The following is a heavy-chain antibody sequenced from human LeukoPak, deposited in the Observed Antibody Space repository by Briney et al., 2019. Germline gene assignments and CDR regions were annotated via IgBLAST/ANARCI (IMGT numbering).Heavy chain of an antibody. V-gene: IGHV1-58*02. CDR3: AADTAPYCSGGSCHVG. J-gene: IGHJ4*02. CDR2: IVVGSGNT. Sequence: SVKVSCRASGFTFTSSAMQWVRQARGQRLEWIGWIVVGSGNTNYAQKFQERVTITRDMSTSTAYMELSSLRSEDTAVYYCAADTAPYCSGGSCHVGWGQGTLVTVSS. CDR1: GFTFTSSA. D-gene: IGHD2-15*01.